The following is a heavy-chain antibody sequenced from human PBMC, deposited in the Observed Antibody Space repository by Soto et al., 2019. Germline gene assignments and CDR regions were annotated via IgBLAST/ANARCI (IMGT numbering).Heavy chain of an antibody. J-gene: IGHJ4*02. V-gene: IGHV3-23*01. Sequence: EVQLLESGGGLVQPGGSLRLSCAASGFTFSSYAMSWVRQAPGKGLEWVSAISGSGGSTYYADSVKGRFTISRDNSKNTLYLQMNSLRAEDTAVYYCAKDGIAAAGTLSGCFDYWGQGTLVTVSS. CDR2: ISGSGGST. D-gene: IGHD6-13*01. CDR3: AKDGIAAAGTLSGCFDY. CDR1: GFTFSSYA.